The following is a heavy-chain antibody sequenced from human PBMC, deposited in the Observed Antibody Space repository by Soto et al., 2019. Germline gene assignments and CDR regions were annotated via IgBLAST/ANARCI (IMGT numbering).Heavy chain of an antibody. J-gene: IGHJ4*02. CDR1: GFTFSSYA. D-gene: IGHD2-15*01. CDR3: AKDLYCSGGSCY. V-gene: IGHV3-23*01. CDR2: ISGSGGST. Sequence: EVQLLESGGGLVQPGGSLRLSCAASGFTFSSYAMSWVRQAPGKGLEWVSAISGSGGSTYYADSVKGRFTISRDNSKNTLNLQMNSLRAEDTAVYYCAKDLYCSGGSCYWGQGTLVTVSS.